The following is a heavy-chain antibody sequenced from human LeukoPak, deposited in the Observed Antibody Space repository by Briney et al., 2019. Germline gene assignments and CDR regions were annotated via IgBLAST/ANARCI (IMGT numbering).Heavy chain of an antibody. V-gene: IGHV3-23*01. D-gene: IGHD6-19*01. Sequence: GGSLRLSCAASVLTFSNYAMRLVGQAPGQVLDWVSGISGSGDSTYYQDSVKGRFTISRDNSKNTLYLQMNSLRAEDTAVYYCARRSGIAVAGAFDYWGQGTLVTVSS. CDR2: ISGSGDST. CDR1: VLTFSNYA. J-gene: IGHJ4*02. CDR3: ARRSGIAVAGAFDY.